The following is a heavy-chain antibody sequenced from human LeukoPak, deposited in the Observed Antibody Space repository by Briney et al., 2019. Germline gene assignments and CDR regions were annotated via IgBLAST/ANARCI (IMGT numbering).Heavy chain of an antibody. CDR2: IYSTGSA. CDR1: AGSISRYY. D-gene: IGHD4-17*01. CDR3: ARAIYGDFFFHY. J-gene: IGHJ4*01. V-gene: IGHV4-4*07. Sequence: SETLSLTCTNSAGSISRYYWTWIRQPAGKGLEWIGHIYSTGSASYNPSLNSRVTMSLDTSKNQFSLKETSVTAGDTAVYYCARAIYGDFFFHYWGQGPLATVSS.